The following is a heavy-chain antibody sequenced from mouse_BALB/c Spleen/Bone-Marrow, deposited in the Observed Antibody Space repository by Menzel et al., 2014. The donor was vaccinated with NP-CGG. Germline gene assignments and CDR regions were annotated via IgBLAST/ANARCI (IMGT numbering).Heavy chain of an antibody. Sequence: EVKLMESGGGLVKPGGSLKLSCAASGFTFSSYAMSWVRQTPEKRLGWVASISSGGNTYYPDSMKGRFTISRDNARNILYLQMSSLRSEDTAMYYCARGGELRPWFAYWGQGTLVTVSA. CDR3: ARGGELRPWFAY. J-gene: IGHJ3*01. CDR1: GFTFSSYA. CDR2: ISSGGNT. D-gene: IGHD2-4*01. V-gene: IGHV5-6-5*01.